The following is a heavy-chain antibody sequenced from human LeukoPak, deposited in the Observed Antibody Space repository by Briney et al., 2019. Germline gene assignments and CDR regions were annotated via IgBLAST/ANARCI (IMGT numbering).Heavy chain of an antibody. Sequence: ASVKVSCKASGYTFINYAIHWVRQAPGQRLEWMGWISPYNGDTEYSQKLQGRVTITKDTSASTAYMDLSTLRSEDTAVYYCARGSSSDWPLEYWGRGILVTVSS. CDR2: ISPYNGDT. V-gene: IGHV1-3*01. J-gene: IGHJ4*02. CDR1: GYTFINYA. D-gene: IGHD6-19*01. CDR3: ARGSSSDWPLEY.